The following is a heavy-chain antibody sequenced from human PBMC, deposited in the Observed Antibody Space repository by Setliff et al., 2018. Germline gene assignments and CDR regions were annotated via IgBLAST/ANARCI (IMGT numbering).Heavy chain of an antibody. CDR3: ARDVFDFRTGQGGP. V-gene: IGHV1-46*01. Sequence: ASVKVSCKASGYSFTSHYMHWVRQAPGQGLEWMGIVNVSGGSASYAEKFQGRVTMTRDTSTSTIYMELASLRAEDTSVYYCARDVFDFRTGQGGPWGQGTRVTVSS. J-gene: IGHJ5*02. CDR1: GYSFTSHY. CDR2: VNVSGGSA. D-gene: IGHD3-3*01.